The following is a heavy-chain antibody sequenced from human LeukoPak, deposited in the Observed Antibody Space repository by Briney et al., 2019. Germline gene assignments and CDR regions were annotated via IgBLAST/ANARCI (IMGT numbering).Heavy chain of an antibody. Sequence: GGSLRLSCAASGFRFSDYSMNWVRQAPGKGLEWISYIGISSGNTNYADSVKGRFTISGDKAKNSLYLQMNSLRVEDTAVYYCARDYKYAFDNWGQGSLVTVSS. J-gene: IGHJ4*02. V-gene: IGHV3-48*01. D-gene: IGHD5-24*01. CDR2: IGISSGNT. CDR3: ARDYKYAFDN. CDR1: GFRFSDYS.